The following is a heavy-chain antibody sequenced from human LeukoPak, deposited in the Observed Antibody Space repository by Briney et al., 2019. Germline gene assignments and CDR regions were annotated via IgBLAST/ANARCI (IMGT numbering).Heavy chain of an antibody. CDR3: ARDSRYSGGWFGYSES. CDR1: GYTFNANV. CDR2: INAGNGDT. J-gene: IGHJ4*02. V-gene: IGHV1-3*01. D-gene: IGHD3-10*01. Sequence: ASVKVSCKASGYTFNANVIHWVRQGPGQSLEWVGGINAGNGDTTYSQKFQGRVTLARDTSASTAYMELNSLRSEDTAVYYCARDSRYSGGWFGYSESWGQGTLVTVSS.